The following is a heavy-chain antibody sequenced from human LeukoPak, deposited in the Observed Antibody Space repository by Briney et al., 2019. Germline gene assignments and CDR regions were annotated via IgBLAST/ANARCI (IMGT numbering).Heavy chain of an antibody. V-gene: IGHV4-59*01. CDR2: IHYTGSS. J-gene: IGHJ4*02. Sequence: SETLSLTCIVSSGSISSYYWNWIRQPPGKGLEWIGYIHYTGSSNYNPSLKSRVTISIDTSKNQFSLKLSSVTAADTAVYYCAKGVTTFDYWGQGTLVTVSS. D-gene: IGHD4-17*01. CDR3: AKGVTTFDY. CDR1: SGSISSYY.